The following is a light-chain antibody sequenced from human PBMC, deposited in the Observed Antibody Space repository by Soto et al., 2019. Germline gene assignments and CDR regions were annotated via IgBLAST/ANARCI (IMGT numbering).Light chain of an antibody. J-gene: IGKJ1*01. CDR1: QSISNW. V-gene: IGKV3-11*01. CDR2: QTS. CDR3: HQRQSWPRT. Sequence: TQSPSTLSASVGDRVTITCRASQSISNWLAWYQHRPGQSPRLLIYQTSLRAAGIPARFSASGSGTDFTLTISDVQPEDFALYYCHQRQSWPRTFGQGTKVDIK.